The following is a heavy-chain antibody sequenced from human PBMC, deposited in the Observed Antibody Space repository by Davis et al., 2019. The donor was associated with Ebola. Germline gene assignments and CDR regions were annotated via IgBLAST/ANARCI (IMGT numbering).Heavy chain of an antibody. CDR1: GVSSTNYW. CDR3: ATLYY. J-gene: IGHJ4*02. Sequence: GESLKISCKGSGVSSTNYWIGWVRQRPGEGLVWMGVIYPGDSDTRYSPSFQGQVTISADKSINTAYLQWSSLKASDTAIYYCATLYYCGQGTLVTVSS. V-gene: IGHV5-51*01. CDR2: IYPGDSDT.